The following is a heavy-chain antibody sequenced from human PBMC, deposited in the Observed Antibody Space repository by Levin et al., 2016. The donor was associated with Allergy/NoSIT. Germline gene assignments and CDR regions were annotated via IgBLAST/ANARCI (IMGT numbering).Heavy chain of an antibody. V-gene: IGHV3-69-1*01. D-gene: IGHD5-18*01. J-gene: IGHJ4*02. Sequence: VRQMPGKGLEWVSYISSSSTIYYADSVKGRFTISRDNAKNSLYLQMNSLRAEDTAVYYCARARGYSRSPFDYWGQGTLVTVSS. CDR2: ISSSSTI. CDR3: ARARGYSRSPFDY.